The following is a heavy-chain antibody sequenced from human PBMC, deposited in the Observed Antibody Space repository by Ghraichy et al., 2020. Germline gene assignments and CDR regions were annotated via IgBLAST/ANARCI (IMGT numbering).Heavy chain of an antibody. CDR3: ARVWCSSTSCYTRFFDY. D-gene: IGHD2-2*02. J-gene: IGHJ4*02. V-gene: IGHV3-7*04. CDR2: INQDESDK. Sequence: GGSLRLSCAASGFTFSSYWMSWVRQAPGKGLEWVANINQDESDKYYVDSVKGRLTISRDNAKNSLYLQMNSLRAEDTAVYYCARVWCSSTSCYTRFFDYLGQGTLVTVSS. CDR1: GFTFSSYW.